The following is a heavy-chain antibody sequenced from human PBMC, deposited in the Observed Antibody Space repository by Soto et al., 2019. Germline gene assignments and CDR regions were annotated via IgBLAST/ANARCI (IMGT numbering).Heavy chain of an antibody. CDR2: ISYDGSNK. CDR1: GFTFSSYG. V-gene: IGHV3-30*18. Sequence: GGSLRLSCAASGFTFSSYGMHWVRQAPGKGLEWVAVISYDGSNKYYADSVKGRFTISRDNSKNTLYLQMNSLRAEDTAVYYWAKDIPPYCGGDCYHQGGDYWGQGTLVTVSS. CDR3: AKDIPPYCGGDCYHQGGDY. J-gene: IGHJ4*02. D-gene: IGHD2-21*02.